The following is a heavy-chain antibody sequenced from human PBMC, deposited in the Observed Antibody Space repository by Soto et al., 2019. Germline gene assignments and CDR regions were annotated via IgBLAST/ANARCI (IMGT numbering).Heavy chain of an antibody. V-gene: IGHV3-23*01. D-gene: IGHD2-15*01. J-gene: IGHJ5*02. CDR1: GFTFSSYA. CDR3: AKDCSGGSCYGDWFDP. Sequence: EVQLLESGGGLVQPGGSLRLSCAASGFTFSSYAMSWVRQAPGKGLEWVSAISGSGGSTYYADSVKGRFTISRDNSKNTLYLQRNSLRAEDTAVYYCAKDCSGGSCYGDWFDPWGQGTLVTVSS. CDR2: ISGSGGST.